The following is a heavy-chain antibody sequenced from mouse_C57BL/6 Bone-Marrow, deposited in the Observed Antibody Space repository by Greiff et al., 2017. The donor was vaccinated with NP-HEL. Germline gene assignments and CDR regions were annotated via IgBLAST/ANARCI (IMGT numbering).Heavy chain of an antibody. Sequence: EVQLQQSGPGLVKPSQSLSLTCSVTGYSITSGYYWNWIRQFPGNKLEWMGYISYDGSNNYNPSLKNRISITRDTSKNQFFLKLNSVTTEDTATYYCAREGDSSGLFAYWGQGTLVTVSA. CDR3: AREGDSSGLFAY. CDR1: GYSITSGYY. J-gene: IGHJ3*01. CDR2: ISYDGSN. D-gene: IGHD3-2*02. V-gene: IGHV3-6*01.